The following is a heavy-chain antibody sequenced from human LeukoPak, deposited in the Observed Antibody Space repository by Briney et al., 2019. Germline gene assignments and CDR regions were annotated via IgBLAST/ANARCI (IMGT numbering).Heavy chain of an antibody. D-gene: IGHD1-20*01. CDR2: ISSSSSTI. Sequence: GGSLRLSCAASGFTFSSYSMNWVRQAPGKGLEWVSYISSSSSTIYYADSVKGRFTISRDNAKNSLYLQMNSLRAEDTAVYYCARESSITGTYYWGQGTLVTVSS. J-gene: IGHJ4*02. V-gene: IGHV3-48*04. CDR3: ARESSITGTYY. CDR1: GFTFSSYS.